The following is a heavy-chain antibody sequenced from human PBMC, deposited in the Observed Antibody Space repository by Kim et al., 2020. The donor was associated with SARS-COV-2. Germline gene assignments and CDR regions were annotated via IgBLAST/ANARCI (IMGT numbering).Heavy chain of an antibody. V-gene: IGHV4-39*01. Sequence: SETLSLTCTVSGGSISSSSYYWGWIRQPPGKGLEWIGSIYYSGSTYYNPSLKSRVTISVDTSKNQFSLKLSSVTAADTAVYYCARHYRGVVRALNWFDPWGQGTLVTVSS. CDR1: GGSISSSSYY. CDR2: IYYSGST. J-gene: IGHJ5*02. CDR3: ARHYRGVVRALNWFDP. D-gene: IGHD3-10*01.